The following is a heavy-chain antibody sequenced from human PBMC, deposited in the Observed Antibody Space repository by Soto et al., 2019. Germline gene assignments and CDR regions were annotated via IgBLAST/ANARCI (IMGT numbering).Heavy chain of an antibody. CDR1: GFTFSNYA. V-gene: IGHV3-23*01. Sequence: GESLRLTCAASGFTFSNYAMSWVRQAPGKGLEWVSLVSATAGTTYYTDSVKGRFTISRDNSRNTVYLQMNSLRADDTAVYYCAKDRLAGGFDYWGQGTLVTVSS. CDR2: VSATAGTT. CDR3: AKDRLAGGFDY. D-gene: IGHD3-16*01. J-gene: IGHJ4*02.